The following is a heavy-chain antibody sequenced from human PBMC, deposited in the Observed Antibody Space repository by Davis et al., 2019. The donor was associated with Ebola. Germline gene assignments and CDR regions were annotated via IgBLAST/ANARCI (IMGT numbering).Heavy chain of an antibody. CDR2: IFYSGHT. J-gene: IGHJ4*02. D-gene: IGHD4-23*01. CDR1: GGSISSSSYS. Sequence: PSETLSLTCTVSGGSISSSSYSWGWIRQPPGKGLEWIGTIFYSGHTYYNPSLESRVTTSVDTSKNQFSLRLTSVTAADTAVYYCARRKSPRWHNFDYWGQGILVTVSS. CDR3: ARRKSPRWHNFDY. V-gene: IGHV4-39*01.